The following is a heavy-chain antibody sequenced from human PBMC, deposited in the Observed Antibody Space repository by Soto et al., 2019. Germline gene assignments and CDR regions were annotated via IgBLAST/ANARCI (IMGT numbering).Heavy chain of an antibody. D-gene: IGHD3-10*01. CDR3: ARQEGGVLLWFGELLSGSHYGMDV. J-gene: IGHJ6*02. CDR1: GGSISSSSYY. V-gene: IGHV4-39*01. Sequence: SETLSLTCTVSGGSISSSSYYWGWFRQPPGKGLEWTGSIYYSGSTYYNPSLKSRVTISVDTSKNQFSLKLSSVTAADTAVYYCARQEGGVLLWFGELLSGSHYGMDVWGQGTTVTVSS. CDR2: IYYSGST.